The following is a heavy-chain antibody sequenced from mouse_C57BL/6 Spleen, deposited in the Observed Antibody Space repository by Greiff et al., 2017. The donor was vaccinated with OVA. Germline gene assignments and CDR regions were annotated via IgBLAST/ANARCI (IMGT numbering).Heavy chain of an antibody. CDR3: ARSSMDY. V-gene: IGHV1-55*01. J-gene: IGHJ4*01. CDR1: GYTFTSYW. CDR2: IYPGSGST. Sequence: QVQLQQSGPELVRPGASVKISCKASGYTFTSYWITWVKQRPGQGLEWIGDIYPGSGSTNYNEKFKSKATLTVDTSSSTAYMQLSSLTSEDSAVYYCARSSMDYWGQGTSVTVSS.